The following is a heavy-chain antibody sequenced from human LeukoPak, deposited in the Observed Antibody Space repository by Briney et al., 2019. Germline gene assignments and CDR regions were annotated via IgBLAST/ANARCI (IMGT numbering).Heavy chain of an antibody. Sequence: PGESLKISCKGSGYSFTSYWIGWVRQMPGKGLEWMGIIYPGDSDTRYSPTFQGQVTISGDKSIRTAYPQWSSLKASDTAIYYCAKTRDGFLSGAFDIWGQGTMVTVSS. V-gene: IGHV5-51*01. CDR3: AKTRDGFLSGAFDI. CDR1: GYSFTSYW. D-gene: IGHD5-24*01. CDR2: IYPGDSDT. J-gene: IGHJ3*02.